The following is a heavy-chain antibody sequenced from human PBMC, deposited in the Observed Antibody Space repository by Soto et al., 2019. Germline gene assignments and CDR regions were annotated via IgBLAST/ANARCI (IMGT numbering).Heavy chain of an antibody. CDR1: GFTFEDYA. CDR3: AKMVTWDRGGYYQGGFDC. Sequence: HLVESGGGLVQPGKSLTISCAASGFTFEDYAMHWVRQAPGKGLEWVSGISWNRGNIIYADSVKGRFTISRDNANNSLHLQMNTLRLGDTALYYWAKMVTWDRGGYYQGGFDCWGQGALVTVSS. J-gene: IGHJ4*02. D-gene: IGHD3-22*01. CDR2: ISWNRGNI. V-gene: IGHV3-9*01.